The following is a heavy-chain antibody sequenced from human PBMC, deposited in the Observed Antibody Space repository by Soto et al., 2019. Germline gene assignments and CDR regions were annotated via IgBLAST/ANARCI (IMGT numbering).Heavy chain of an antibody. J-gene: IGHJ4*02. CDR3: ARWVEVSLDYFDS. D-gene: IGHD2-15*01. Sequence: SETLSLTCTVSGGSITNGYYYWSWVRQNPGKGLEWIGHIYHSGRTYYRPSLKSRVTISVDTSRSQFSLNLSSVTAADTAVYYCARWVEVSLDYFDSWGQGTPVT. CDR2: IYHSGRT. V-gene: IGHV4-31*03. CDR1: GGSITNGYYY.